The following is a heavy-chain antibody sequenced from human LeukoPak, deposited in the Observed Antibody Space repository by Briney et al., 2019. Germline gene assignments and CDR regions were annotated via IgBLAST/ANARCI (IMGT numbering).Heavy chain of an antibody. CDR2: IIPIFGTA. V-gene: IGHV1-69*13. CDR1: GGTFSSYA. Sequence: GASVTVSCKASGGTFSSYAISWVRQAPGQGLEWMGGIIPIFGTANYAQKFQGRVTITADESTSTAYMELSSLRSEDTAVYYCAKPAYSTLLYGMDVWGQGTTVTVSS. CDR3: AKPAYSTLLYGMDV. J-gene: IGHJ6*02. D-gene: IGHD6-13*01.